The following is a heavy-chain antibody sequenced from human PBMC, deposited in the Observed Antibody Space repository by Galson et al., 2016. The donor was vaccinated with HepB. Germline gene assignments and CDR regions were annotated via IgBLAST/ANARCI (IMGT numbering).Heavy chain of an antibody. D-gene: IGHD5-12*01. J-gene: IGHJ6*02. Sequence: SLRLSCAASGFTFSSYAMHWVRQAPGRGLEWVALISYDGSIEYYADSVKGRFTISRDDSKNTLYLQMNSLRADDTAVYYCARDEWVRFRTYYYYYGMDVWGQGTLVSVSS. V-gene: IGHV3-30-3*01. CDR2: ISYDGSIE. CDR1: GFTFSSYA. CDR3: ARDEWVRFRTYYYYYGMDV.